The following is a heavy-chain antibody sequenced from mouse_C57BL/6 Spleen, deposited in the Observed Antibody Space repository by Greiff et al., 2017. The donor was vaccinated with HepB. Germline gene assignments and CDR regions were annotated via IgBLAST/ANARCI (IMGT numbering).Heavy chain of an antibody. CDR3: AREDEYDDYFEY. Sequence: QVQLQQSGPELVKPGASVKISCKASGYAFSSSWMTWVKQRPGEGLEWIGRIYPGDGDTNYNGKFKGKATLTADKSSSTAYMQLSSLTSEDSAVYFCAREDEYDDYFEYWGQGTTLTVSS. J-gene: IGHJ2*01. V-gene: IGHV1-82*01. CDR1: GYAFSSSW. CDR2: IYPGDGDT. D-gene: IGHD2-4*01.